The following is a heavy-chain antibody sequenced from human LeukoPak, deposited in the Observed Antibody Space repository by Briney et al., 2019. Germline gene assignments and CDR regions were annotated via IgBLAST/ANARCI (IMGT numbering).Heavy chain of an antibody. Sequence: SETLSLTCTVSGGSIGTYYWSWIRQSPGKGLEWIGYIYVTGTRYNPYLQSQVTISVDRSRNQFFLKMSSVTAADTAVYYCARHIGGGIEDMDVWGKGTKVIVSS. CDR3: ARHIGGGIEDMDV. J-gene: IGHJ6*03. V-gene: IGHV4-59*08. D-gene: IGHD3-16*02. CDR1: GGSIGTYY. CDR2: IYVTGT.